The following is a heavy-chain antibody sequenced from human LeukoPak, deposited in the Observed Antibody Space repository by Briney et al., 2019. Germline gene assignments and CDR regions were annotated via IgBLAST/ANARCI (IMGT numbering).Heavy chain of an antibody. J-gene: IGHJ3*02. CDR1: GFTFSSYA. D-gene: IGHD2/OR15-2a*01. CDR2: ISGSDGRT. Sequence: GGSLRLSCAASGFTFSSYAMSWVRQAPGKGLEWVSAISGSDGRTYYADSVRGRFTIARDNFRSTLYVQLNSLRAEDTAVYYCARDNRFPDDVFDIWGQGTMVTVSS. CDR3: ARDNRFPDDVFDI. V-gene: IGHV3-23*01.